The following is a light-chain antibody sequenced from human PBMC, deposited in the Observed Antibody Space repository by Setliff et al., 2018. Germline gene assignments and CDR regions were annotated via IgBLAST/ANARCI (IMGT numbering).Light chain of an antibody. V-gene: IGLV2-14*01. Sequence: QSALTQPASVSGSPGQSITISCTGTRSDVGGYNYVSWYQQHPGKVPKLMIYEVSNRPSGASNRFSGSKSGNTASLTISRLQTEDEADYYCTSYTISSTEVFGTGTKVTVL. CDR3: TSYTISSTEV. CDR1: RSDVGGYNY. J-gene: IGLJ1*01. CDR2: EVS.